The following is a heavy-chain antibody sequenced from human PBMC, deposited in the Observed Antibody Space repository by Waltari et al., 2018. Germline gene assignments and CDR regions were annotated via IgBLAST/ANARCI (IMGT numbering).Heavy chain of an antibody. Sequence: QLQLSGPRLVTPSQTLSLTCVISGDSVSCSSSSWSWLRHSPSRGLEWLGRTYYRSRWYTDYSVSVKSRITINSDISENHFSLQVNSVTPEDTAVYYCAREKVFGAADYWGQGTLVTVSS. CDR3: AREKVFGAADY. J-gene: IGHJ4*02. D-gene: IGHD3-16*01. CDR1: GDSVSCSSSS. CDR2: TYYRSRWYT. V-gene: IGHV6-1*01.